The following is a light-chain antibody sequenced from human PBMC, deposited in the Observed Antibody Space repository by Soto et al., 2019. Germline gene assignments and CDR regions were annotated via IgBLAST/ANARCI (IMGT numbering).Light chain of an antibody. V-gene: IGLV1-40*01. Sequence: QSALTQPPSVSGAPGQRVTTSCTGSNSNIGAGYDVHWYLQLPGTAPKLLVYTNNNRPSGVPDRFSGSKSGTSASLAITGLQAEDEADYYCQSYDSRLSAYVFGTGTKVTVL. J-gene: IGLJ1*01. CDR3: QSYDSRLSAYV. CDR1: NSNIGAGYD. CDR2: TNN.